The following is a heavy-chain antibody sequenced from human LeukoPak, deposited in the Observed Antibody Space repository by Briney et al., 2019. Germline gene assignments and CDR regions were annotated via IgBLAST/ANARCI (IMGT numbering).Heavy chain of an antibody. CDR3: ARAAQPTYGDYVPTGCPYWYFDL. V-gene: IGHV3-48*04. CDR1: GFTFSSYS. Sequence: GGSLRLSCAASGFTFSSYSMNWVRQAPGKGLEWVSYISSSSSTIYYADSVKGRFTISRDNAKNSLYLQMNSLRAEDTAVYYCARAAQPTYGDYVPTGCPYWYFDLWGRGPLVTVSS. J-gene: IGHJ2*01. D-gene: IGHD4-17*01. CDR2: ISSSSSTI.